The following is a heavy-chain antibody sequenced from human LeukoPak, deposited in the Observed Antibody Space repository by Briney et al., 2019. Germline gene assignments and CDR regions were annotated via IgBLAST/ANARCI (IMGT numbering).Heavy chain of an antibody. J-gene: IGHJ4*02. D-gene: IGHD3-3*01. CDR3: ARAPQGFLEWLLFDY. CDR1: GYTFTSYA. V-gene: IGHV1-3*01. Sequence: GASVKVSCKASGYTFTSYAMHWVRQAPGQRLEWMGWINAGNGNTKYSQKFQGRVTITRDTSASTAYMELSSLRSEDTPVYYCARAPQGFLEWLLFDYWGQGTLVTVSS. CDR2: INAGNGNT.